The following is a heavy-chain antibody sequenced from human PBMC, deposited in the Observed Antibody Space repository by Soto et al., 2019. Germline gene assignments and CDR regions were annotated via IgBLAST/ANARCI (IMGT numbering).Heavy chain of an antibody. Sequence: PGGSLRLSCAASGFTFSSYGMHWVRQAPGKGLDWVAVIWYDGSNKYYADSVKGRFTISRDNSKNTLYLQMNSLRAEDTAVYYCAKGPTIFGAVISFHYYYGMYVWGQGTPVTVSS. CDR2: IWYDGSNK. CDR1: GFTFSSYG. V-gene: IGHV3-33*06. D-gene: IGHD3-3*01. CDR3: AKGPTIFGAVISFHYYYGMYV. J-gene: IGHJ6*02.